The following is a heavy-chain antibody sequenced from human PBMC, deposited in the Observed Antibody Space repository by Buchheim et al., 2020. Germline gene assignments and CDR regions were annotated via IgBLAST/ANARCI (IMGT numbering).Heavy chain of an antibody. CDR1: GFTFSSYG. CDR2: IWYDGSNK. V-gene: IGHV3-33*01. CDR3: ASMYYDYVWGSYRPPAQYYFDY. Sequence: QVQLVESGGGVVQPGRSLRLSCAASGFTFSSYGMHWVRQAPGKGLEWVAVIWYDGSNKYYADSVKGRFTISRDNSKNTLYLQMNSLRAEDTAVYYCASMYYDYVWGSYRPPAQYYFDYWGQGTL. J-gene: IGHJ4*02. D-gene: IGHD3-16*02.